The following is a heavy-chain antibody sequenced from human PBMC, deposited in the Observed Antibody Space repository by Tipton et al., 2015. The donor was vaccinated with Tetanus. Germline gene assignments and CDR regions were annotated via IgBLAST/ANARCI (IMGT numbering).Heavy chain of an antibody. V-gene: IGHV3-21*01. D-gene: IGHD5-18*01. J-gene: IGHJ6*02. CDR1: GFTFNTYS. CDR3: ARRIQGSYAIDA. CDR2: ISSSSNYI. Sequence: SLRLSCATSGFTFNTYSLNWVRQAPGRGLEWVSSISSSSNYISYAESVKGRFTVSRDNAKKSMFLQMINLRAEDTAIYYCARRIQGSYAIDAWCRGTTVIVSS.